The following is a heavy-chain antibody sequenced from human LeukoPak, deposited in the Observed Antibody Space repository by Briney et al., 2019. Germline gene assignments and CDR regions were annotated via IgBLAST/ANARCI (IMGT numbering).Heavy chain of an antibody. CDR1: GFTFSSYG. CDR2: ISGSGGST. D-gene: IGHD1-26*01. V-gene: IGHV3-23*01. Sequence: PGGSLRLSCAASGFTFSSYGMSWVRQAPGQGLEWVSAISGSGGSTYYADSVQGRFTISRDNSKNTLYLQMNSLRAEDTAVYYCAKARPEYSGSYQTGYYWGQGTLVTVSS. J-gene: IGHJ4*02. CDR3: AKARPEYSGSYQTGYY.